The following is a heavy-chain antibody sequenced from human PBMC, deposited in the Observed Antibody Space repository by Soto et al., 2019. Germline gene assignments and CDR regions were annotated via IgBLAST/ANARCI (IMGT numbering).Heavy chain of an antibody. CDR1: GYSFTNYG. CDR2: INAGNGNT. J-gene: IGHJ4*02. V-gene: IGHV1-3*01. D-gene: IGHD6-13*01. CDR3: ARGLGIAAPPAFDY. Sequence: ASVQVSCKASGYSFTNYGFSWVRQAPAQGLEWTGWINAGNGNTKYSQKCQGRVTITRDTSASTAYMELSSLRAEDTAVYYCARGLGIAAPPAFDYWGQGTLVTVSS.